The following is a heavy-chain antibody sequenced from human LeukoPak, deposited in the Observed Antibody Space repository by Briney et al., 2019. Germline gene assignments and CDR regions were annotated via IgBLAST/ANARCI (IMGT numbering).Heavy chain of an antibody. D-gene: IGHD4-17*01. CDR3: ATHTTVTRTSYYYYGMDV. J-gene: IGHJ6*02. Sequence: AASVKVSCKVSGYTLTELSMHWVREAPGKGLEWMGGFDLEDGETIYAQKFQGRVTMTEDTSTDTAYMELSSLRSEDTAVYYCATHTTVTRTSYYYYGMDVWGQGTTVTVSS. CDR1: GYTLTELS. V-gene: IGHV1-24*01. CDR2: FDLEDGET.